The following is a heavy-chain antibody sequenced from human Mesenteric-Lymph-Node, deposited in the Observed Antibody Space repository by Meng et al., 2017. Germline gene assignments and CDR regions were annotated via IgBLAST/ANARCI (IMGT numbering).Heavy chain of an antibody. V-gene: IGHV3-21*01. CDR2: ISSSSSYI. CDR3: ASDCIVGACTDY. D-gene: IGHD1-26*01. Sequence: GESLKIFCAASGFTFSSYSMNWVRQAPGKGLEWVSSISSSSSYIYYADSVKGRFTISRDNAKNSLYLQMNSLRAEDTAVYYCASDCIVGACTDYWGQGTLVTVSS. J-gene: IGHJ4*02. CDR1: GFTFSSYS.